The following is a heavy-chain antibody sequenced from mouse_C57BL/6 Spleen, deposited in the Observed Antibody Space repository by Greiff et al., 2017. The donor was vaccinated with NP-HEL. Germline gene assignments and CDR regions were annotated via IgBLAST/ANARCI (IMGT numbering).Heavy chain of an antibody. Sequence: VQLQQSGPELVKPGASVKISCTASGYTFTDYYMNWVKQSHGKSLEWIGDINPNNGGTSYIQKFKGKATLTVDKSSSTAYMELRSLTSEDSAVYYCARPFSYYCGSSYDYFDYWGQGTTLTVSS. CDR3: ARPFSYYCGSSYDYFDY. CDR1: GYTFTDYY. CDR2: INPNNGGT. J-gene: IGHJ2*01. V-gene: IGHV1-26*01. D-gene: IGHD1-1*01.